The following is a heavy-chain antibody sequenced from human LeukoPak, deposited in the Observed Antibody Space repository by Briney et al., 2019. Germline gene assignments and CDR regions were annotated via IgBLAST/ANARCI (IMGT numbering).Heavy chain of an antibody. D-gene: IGHD3-22*01. Sequence: GGSLRLSCAASGFTFSSYAMSWVRQAPGKGLEWVSAISGSGGSTYYADSVKGRFTISRDNSKNTLYLQMNSLRAEDTAVYYCAKDLEAYYDGSGYYLPLYYFDYWGQGTLVTVSS. CDR3: AKDLEAYYDGSGYYLPLYYFDY. J-gene: IGHJ4*02. V-gene: IGHV3-23*01. CDR1: GFTFSSYA. CDR2: ISGSGGST.